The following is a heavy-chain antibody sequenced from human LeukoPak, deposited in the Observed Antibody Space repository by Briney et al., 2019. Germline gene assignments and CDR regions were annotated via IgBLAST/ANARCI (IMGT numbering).Heavy chain of an antibody. CDR1: GGSISSSGYY. CDR3: GRHTDYYDGDY. Sequence: SETLSLTCIVSGGSISSSGYYWGWIRQSPGKGLEWIGSMYYSGNTYYNPSLKSPVTISVDTSKNQFSLKLSSVTAADTALYYCGRHTDYYDGDYWGQGTVVTVSS. V-gene: IGHV4-39*01. CDR2: MYYSGNT. D-gene: IGHD3-22*01. J-gene: IGHJ4*02.